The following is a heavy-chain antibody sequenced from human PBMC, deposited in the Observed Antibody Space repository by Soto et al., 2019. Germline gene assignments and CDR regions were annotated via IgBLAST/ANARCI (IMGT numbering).Heavy chain of an antibody. J-gene: IGHJ6*02. Sequence: GESLKISFKGSGYSFTSYWIGWVRQMPGKGVGWMGIIYPGDSDTRYSPSFQGQVTISADKSISTAYLQWSSLKASDTAMYYCARVIGVYDFWSGYYGYGMDVWGQGTTVTVSS. CDR3: ARVIGVYDFWSGYYGYGMDV. V-gene: IGHV5-51*01. D-gene: IGHD3-3*01. CDR1: GYSFTSYW. CDR2: IYPGDSDT.